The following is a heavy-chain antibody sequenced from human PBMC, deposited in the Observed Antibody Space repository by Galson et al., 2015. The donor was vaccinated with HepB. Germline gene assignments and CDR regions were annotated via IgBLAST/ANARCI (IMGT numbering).Heavy chain of an antibody. CDR1: GFIFSSYA. CDR3: AKATNVSRYLPG. J-gene: IGHJ4*02. D-gene: IGHD3-9*01. CDR2: ISSNSGST. Sequence: SLRLSCAASGFIFSSYAMMWVRQAPGQGLEWVSGISSNSGSTYYADSVKGRFTISRDNSKNALYLQMNSLRAEDTAVFYCAKATNVSRYLPGWGQGTLVTVSS. V-gene: IGHV3-23*01.